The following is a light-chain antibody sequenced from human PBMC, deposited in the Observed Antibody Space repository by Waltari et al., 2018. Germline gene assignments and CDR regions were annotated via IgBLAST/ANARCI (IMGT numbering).Light chain of an antibody. J-gene: IGLJ3*02. Sequence: QTVVTQEPSFSVSPGGTVTLTCGLSSGSVSTSHYPSWSQQTPGQAPRTLIYSTFTRSSRVPVLFAGSIVGNKAALTIRGAQSDDESEFYCALYLGSGIWVFGGGTRLTVL. CDR1: SGSVSTSHY. V-gene: IGLV8-61*01. CDR3: ALYLGSGIWV. CDR2: STF.